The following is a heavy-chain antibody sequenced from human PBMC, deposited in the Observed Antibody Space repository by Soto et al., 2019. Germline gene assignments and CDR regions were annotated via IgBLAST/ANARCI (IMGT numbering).Heavy chain of an antibody. CDR3: AALIVVVMYPDY. J-gene: IGHJ4*02. Sequence: PGGSLRLSCAASGFTFSIYAMSWVRQAPGKGLEWVSAISGSGGRTYYADSMKGRFTISRDNSKSTLYLQMNSLRAEDTAVYYCAALIVVVMYPDYWGQGTLVTVSS. CDR1: GFTFSIYA. CDR2: ISGSGGRT. V-gene: IGHV3-23*01. D-gene: IGHD3-22*01.